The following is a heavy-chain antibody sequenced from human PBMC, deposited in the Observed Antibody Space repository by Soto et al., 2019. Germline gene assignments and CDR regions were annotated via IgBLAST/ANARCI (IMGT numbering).Heavy chain of an antibody. CDR1: GFTFSSYS. J-gene: IGHJ5*02. V-gene: IGHV3-21*01. CDR2: ISSRNNDM. CDR3: ARDVNGGFCGA. Sequence: EVQLVESGGGLVKPGGSLRLSCAASGFTFSSYSMNWVRQAPGKGLEWVSTISSRNNDMYYVDSVKGRFTISRDNASNSVYLQMNSLRADDTAVYYCARDVNGGFCGAWGQGTLVTVSS. D-gene: IGHD2-21*01.